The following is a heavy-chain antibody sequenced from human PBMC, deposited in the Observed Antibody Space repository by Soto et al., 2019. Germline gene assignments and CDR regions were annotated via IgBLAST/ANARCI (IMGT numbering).Heavy chain of an antibody. J-gene: IGHJ4*02. CDR2: IIPDYAKL. D-gene: IGHD6-13*01. CDR1: DGTCNSYA. V-gene: IGHV1-69*01. CDR3: ACGASRGYPYSLDS. Sequence: QAQVVQSGAEVRRPGSSVTLSCKDSDGTCNSYAIAWVRQDPGEGLEWIGGIIPDYAKLNYAQKFQDRVIITADDSTNTACTALSSLSSDGTDVSVVACGASRGYPYSLDSWAQGTLVTVSS.